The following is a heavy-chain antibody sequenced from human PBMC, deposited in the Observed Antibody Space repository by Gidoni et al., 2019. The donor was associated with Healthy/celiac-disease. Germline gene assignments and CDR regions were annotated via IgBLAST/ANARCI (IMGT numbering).Heavy chain of an antibody. CDR2: INPNSGGT. J-gene: IGHJ4*02. V-gene: IGHV1-2*04. Sequence: QVQLVQSGAEEKKPGASVKVSCKASGYTFTGYYMHWVRQAPGQGLEWMGWINPNSGGTNYAQKFQGWVTMTRDTSISTAYMELSRLRSDDTAVYYCARGYCSSTSCYNPDFDYWGQGTLVTVSS. CDR3: ARGYCSSTSCYNPDFDY. D-gene: IGHD2-2*02. CDR1: GYTFTGYY.